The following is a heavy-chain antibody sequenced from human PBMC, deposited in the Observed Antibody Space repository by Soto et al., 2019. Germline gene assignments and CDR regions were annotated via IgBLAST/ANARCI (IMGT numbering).Heavy chain of an antibody. Sequence: QLQLQESGSGLVKPSQTLSLTCAVSGGSISSGGYSWSWIRQPPGKGLEWIGYIYHSGSTYYTPSPKGRVTISVDRSKNQFALKLSSVTAADTAVYYCARRRGFPSYYGMDGWGQGTTVTVSS. V-gene: IGHV4-30-2*01. D-gene: IGHD5-12*01. CDR2: IYHSGST. CDR1: GGSISSGGYS. CDR3: ARRRGFPSYYGMDG. J-gene: IGHJ6*02.